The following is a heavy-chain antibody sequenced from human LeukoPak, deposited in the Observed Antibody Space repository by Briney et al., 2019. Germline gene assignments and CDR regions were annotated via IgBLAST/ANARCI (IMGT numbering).Heavy chain of an antibody. CDR2: IWYDGSHI. D-gene: IGHD2-15*01. V-gene: IGHV3-33*08. CDR1: GFTFSNYA. CDR3: ARDRGDCSSGSCQSDYFDY. J-gene: IGHJ4*02. Sequence: GGSLRLSCAASGFTFSNYAMHWVRQAPGKGLEWVAIIWYDGSHISYGDSVKGRFTISRDNSRNTVYLEMNSLRVEDTAVYYCARDRGDCSSGSCQSDYFDYWGQGTLVTVSS.